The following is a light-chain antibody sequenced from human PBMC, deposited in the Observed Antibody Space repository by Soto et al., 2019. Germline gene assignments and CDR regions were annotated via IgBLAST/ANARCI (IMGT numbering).Light chain of an antibody. CDR1: HDVSRN. Sequence: DIQMTQSPSSLSASEGDRVTITCQSSHDVSRNLNWFQQKPGEAPQLLIYDASNLERGVPSRFSGSGSGTDFTLTISSLXPXXXXXYYCQQYNSMLSFGGGTEVXIK. V-gene: IGKV1-33*01. J-gene: IGKJ4*01. CDR3: QQYNSMLS. CDR2: DAS.